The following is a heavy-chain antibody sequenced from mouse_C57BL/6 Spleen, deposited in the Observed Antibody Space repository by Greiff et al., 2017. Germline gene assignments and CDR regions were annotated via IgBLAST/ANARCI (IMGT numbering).Heavy chain of an antibody. D-gene: IGHD1-1*01. J-gene: IGHJ4*01. CDR1: GYTFTSFW. CDR3: AREDDYGSSYFWYAMDY. CDR2: TDPNSGGT. V-gene: IGHV1-72*01. Sequence: QVHLQQPGAELVKPGASVTLSCKASGYTFTSFWMHWVTQRPGRGLEWIGRTDPNSGGTKYNEKFQSKATLTVDKPSSTAYMQLSSLTSEDSAVYYCAREDDYGSSYFWYAMDYWGQGTSVTVSS.